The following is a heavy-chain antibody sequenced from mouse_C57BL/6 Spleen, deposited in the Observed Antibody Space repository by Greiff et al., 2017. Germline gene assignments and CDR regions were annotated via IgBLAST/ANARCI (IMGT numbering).Heavy chain of an antibody. CDR2: IDPSDSYT. J-gene: IGHJ4*01. V-gene: IGHV1-50*01. CDR1: GYTFTSYW. Sequence: QVQLQQSGAELVKPGASVKLSCKASGYTFTSYWMQWVKQRPGQGLEWIGEIDPSDSYTNYNQKFKGKATLTVDTSSSTAYMQLSSLTSEDSAVYYCARGGSSYNYAMDYWGQGTSVTVSS. D-gene: IGHD1-1*01. CDR3: ARGGSSYNYAMDY.